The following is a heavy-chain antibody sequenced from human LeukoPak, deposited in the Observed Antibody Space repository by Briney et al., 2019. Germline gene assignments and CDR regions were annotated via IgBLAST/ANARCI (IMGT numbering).Heavy chain of an antibody. D-gene: IGHD4-17*01. CDR3: ASGHDYGDYGIDY. Sequence: GGSLRLSCAASGFTFSSYGMHWVRQAPGKGLEWVAVISYDGSNKYYADSVKGRFTISRDNSKNTLYLQMNSLRAEDTAVYYCASGHDYGDYGIDYWGQGTLVTVSS. V-gene: IGHV3-30*03. CDR1: GFTFSSYG. J-gene: IGHJ4*02. CDR2: ISYDGSNK.